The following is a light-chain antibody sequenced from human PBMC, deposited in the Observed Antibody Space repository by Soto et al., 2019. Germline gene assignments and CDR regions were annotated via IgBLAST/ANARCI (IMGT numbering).Light chain of an antibody. V-gene: IGKV3-20*01. J-gene: IGKJ1*01. CDR3: QQYVSSPWA. CDR2: GAS. Sequence: EIVLAQSPGTLSLSPGERATLSCRASQSVTNSFLAWYQQKPGRAPRLLIYGASRRATGIPDRFTGSGSGTDFTLTISRLEPEDFAVYYCQQYVSSPWAFGQGTXVXI. CDR1: QSVTNSF.